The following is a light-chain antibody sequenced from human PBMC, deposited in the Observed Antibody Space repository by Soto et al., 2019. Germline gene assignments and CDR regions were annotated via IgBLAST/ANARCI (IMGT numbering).Light chain of an antibody. CDR2: GAS. J-gene: IGKJ5*01. CDR3: QQYGSSPPIT. Sequence: EIVLSEPPGTVSLSPGERATLYCRASQSVSSSYLAWYQQKPGQAPRLLIYGASSRATGIPDRFSGSGSGTDFTLTISRLEPEDFAVYYCQQYGSSPPITFGQGTRLEIK. V-gene: IGKV3-20*01. CDR1: QSVSSSY.